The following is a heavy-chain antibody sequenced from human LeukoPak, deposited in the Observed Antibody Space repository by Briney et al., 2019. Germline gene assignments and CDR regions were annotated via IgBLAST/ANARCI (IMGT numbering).Heavy chain of an antibody. J-gene: IGHJ4*02. CDR2: INSDGSST. CDR1: GFTFSSYW. Sequence: GGSLRLSCAASGFTFSSYWMHWVRQAPGKGLVWVSRINSDGSSTNYADSVKGRFTISRDNAKNTLYLQMNSLRAEDTAVYYCARDTGEYYFDYWGQGTQVTVSS. CDR3: ARDTGEYYFDY. D-gene: IGHD7-27*01. V-gene: IGHV3-74*01.